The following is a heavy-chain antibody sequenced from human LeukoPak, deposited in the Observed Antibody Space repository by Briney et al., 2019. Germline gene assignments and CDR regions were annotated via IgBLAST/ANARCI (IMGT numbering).Heavy chain of an antibody. D-gene: IGHD3-3*01. CDR2: ISDSGGST. CDR1: RFTFSSYA. V-gene: IGHV3-23*01. Sequence: GGSLRLSCAASRFTFSSYAMSWFRQAPGKGLEWVSFISDSGGSTYYADSVKGRFTISRDNSKNTLYLQMSSLRAEDTAIYYCAKDASARPSDYWGPGTLVTVSS. J-gene: IGHJ4*02. CDR3: AKDASARPSDY.